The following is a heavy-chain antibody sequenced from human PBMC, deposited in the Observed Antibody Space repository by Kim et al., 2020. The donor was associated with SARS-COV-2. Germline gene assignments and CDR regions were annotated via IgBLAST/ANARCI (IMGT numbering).Heavy chain of an antibody. CDR3: ANSRTTYYYGMDV. CDR2: IWYDGSNK. V-gene: IGHV3-33*06. D-gene: IGHD1-26*01. J-gene: IGHJ6*02. Sequence: GGSLRLSCAASGFTFSSYAMHWVRQAPGKGLEWEAVIWYDGSNKYYADSVKGRFTISRDNSKNTLYLQMNSLRAEDTAVYYCANSRTTYYYGMDVWGQGTTVTVSS. CDR1: GFTFSSYA.